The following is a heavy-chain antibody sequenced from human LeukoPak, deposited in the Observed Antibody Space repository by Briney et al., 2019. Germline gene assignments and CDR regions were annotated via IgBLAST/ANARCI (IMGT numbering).Heavy chain of an antibody. CDR3: ARVGIAAAANFDY. CDR2: LSYSGGT. D-gene: IGHD6-13*01. V-gene: IGHV4-39*07. Sequence: SETLSLTCTVSGGPISNSNYYWGWIRQPPGKGLECIGSLSYSGGTQYNPSLKSQVTISVDTSKNQFSLKLSSVTAADTVVYYCARVGIAAAANFDYWGQGTLVTVSS. CDR1: GGPISNSNYY. J-gene: IGHJ4*02.